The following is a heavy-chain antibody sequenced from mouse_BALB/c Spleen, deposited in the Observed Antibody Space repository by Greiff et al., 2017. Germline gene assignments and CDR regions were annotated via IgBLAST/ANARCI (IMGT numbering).Heavy chain of an antibody. CDR2: IYPYNGGT. CDR1: GYTFTDYN. CDR3: ASEDDYYAMDY. V-gene: IGHV1S29*02. Sequence: VHVKQSGPELVKPGASVKISCKASGYTFTDYNMHWVKQSHGKSLEWIGYIYPYNGGTGYNQKFKSKATLTVDNSSSTAYMELRSLTSEDSAVYYCASEDDYYAMDYWGQGTSVTVSS. J-gene: IGHJ4*01.